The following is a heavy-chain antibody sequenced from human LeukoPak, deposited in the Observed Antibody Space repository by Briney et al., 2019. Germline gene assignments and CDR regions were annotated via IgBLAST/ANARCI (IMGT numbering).Heavy chain of an antibody. CDR1: GFSFSNAY. J-gene: IGHJ4*02. CDR3: ATERRAATDFDY. CDR2: IENRGAGGTI. Sequence: GGSLRLSCAASGFSFSNAYMSWVRRAPGKGLEWVGRIENRGAGGTIDYAAPVKGRFIISRDDSKNTLYLQMNSLKTEDTAVYYCATERRAATDFDYWGQGTLVTVSS. V-gene: IGHV3-15*04. D-gene: IGHD6-13*01.